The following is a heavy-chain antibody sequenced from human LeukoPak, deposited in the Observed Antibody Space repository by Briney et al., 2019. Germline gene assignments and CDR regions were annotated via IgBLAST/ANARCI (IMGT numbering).Heavy chain of an antibody. CDR2: IYYSGST. J-gene: IGHJ5*02. CDR3: ASLCFTGTGFWFDP. V-gene: IGHV4-39*07. D-gene: IGHD3-9*01. CDR1: GGSISSSSYY. Sequence: PSETLSLTCTVSGGSISSSSYYWGWIRQPPGKGLEWIGSIYYSGSTYYNPSLKSRVTISVDTSKNQFSLKLSSVTAADTAVYYCASLCFTGTGFWFDPWGQGTLVTVSS.